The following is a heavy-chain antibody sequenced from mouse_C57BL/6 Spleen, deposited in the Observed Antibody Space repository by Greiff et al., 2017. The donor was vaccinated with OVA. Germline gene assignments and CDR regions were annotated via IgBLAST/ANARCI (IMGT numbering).Heavy chain of an antibody. D-gene: IGHD2-5*01. CDR3: ERGGYRNYAAMDY. J-gene: IGHJ4*01. Sequence: QVQLKQSGAELARPGASVKMSCKASGYTFTSYTMHWVKQRPGQGLEWIGYINPSSGYTKYNQKFKDKATLTADKSSSTAYMQLRSLTSEESTAYSCERGGYRNYAAMDYWGQGTSVTVSS. CDR1: GYTFTSYT. V-gene: IGHV1-4*01. CDR2: INPSSGYT.